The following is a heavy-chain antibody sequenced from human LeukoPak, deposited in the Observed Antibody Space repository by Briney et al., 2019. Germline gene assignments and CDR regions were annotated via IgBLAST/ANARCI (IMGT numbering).Heavy chain of an antibody. CDR1: GFTFSSYA. CDR2: ISGSGGST. D-gene: IGHD3-22*01. CDR3: ANRDYYGTDDY. J-gene: IGHJ4*02. V-gene: IGHV3-23*01. Sequence: GGSLRLSCAASGFTFSSYAMSWVRQAPGKGLEWVSAISGSGGSTYYADSVKGRFTISRDNSKNTLYLQTNSLRAEDTAVYYCANRDYYGTDDYWGQGTLVTVSS.